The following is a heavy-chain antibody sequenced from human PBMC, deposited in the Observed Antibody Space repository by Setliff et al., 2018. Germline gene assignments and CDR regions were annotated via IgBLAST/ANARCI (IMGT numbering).Heavy chain of an antibody. CDR2: IYYSGST. D-gene: IGHD5-12*01. CDR3: ARQTRYGYGDY. CDR1: GGSISSGDYY. Sequence: SETLSLTCTVSGGSISSGDYYWSWIRQPPGKGLEWIGYIYYSGSTYYNPSLKSRVTISVDTSKNQFSLKLSSVTAADTAVYYCARQTRYGYGDYWGQGALVTVSS. V-gene: IGHV4-30-4*08. J-gene: IGHJ4*02.